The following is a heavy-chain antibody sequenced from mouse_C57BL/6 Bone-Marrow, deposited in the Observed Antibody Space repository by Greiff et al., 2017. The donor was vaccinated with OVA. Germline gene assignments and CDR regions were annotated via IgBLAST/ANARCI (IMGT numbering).Heavy chain of an antibody. CDR1: GYSFTDYN. CDR2: INPKYGTT. Sequence: EVKLQQSGPELVKPGASVKISCKASGYSFTDYNMNWVKQSNGKSLEWIGVINPKYGTTSYNQKFKGKATLTVDQSSSTAYLPLNSLTSEDSAVFYCASRGNYYGRYVDVWGTGTTVTVSS. J-gene: IGHJ1*03. D-gene: IGHD2-1*01. V-gene: IGHV1-39*01. CDR3: ASRGNYYGRYVDV.